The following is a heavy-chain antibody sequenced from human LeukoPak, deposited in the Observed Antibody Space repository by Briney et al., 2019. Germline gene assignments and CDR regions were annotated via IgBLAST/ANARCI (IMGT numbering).Heavy chain of an antibody. J-gene: IGHJ4*02. V-gene: IGHV3-9*01. Sequence: GRSLRLSCAASGFTFDDYAMHWVRQAPGKGLEWVSGISWNSGSIGYADSVKGRFTISRDNAKNSLYLQMNSLRAEDTALYYCAKVDSYGSGSYSPYFDYWGQGTLVTVSS. CDR2: ISWNSGSI. D-gene: IGHD3-10*01. CDR3: AKVDSYGSGSYSPYFDY. CDR1: GFTFDDYA.